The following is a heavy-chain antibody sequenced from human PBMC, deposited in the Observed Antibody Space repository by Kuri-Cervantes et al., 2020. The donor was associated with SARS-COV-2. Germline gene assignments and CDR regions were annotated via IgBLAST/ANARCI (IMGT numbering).Heavy chain of an antibody. J-gene: IGHJ6*02. CDR3: ARGNNSGWNYFYNEMDV. D-gene: IGHD6-19*01. CDR1: GGTFSSYA. Sequence: SVKVSCKASGGTFSSYAISWMRQAPGQGLEWMGGIIPIFGTANYAQKFQGRVTITADESTSTAYMELSSLRSEDTAVYYCARGNNSGWNYFYNEMDVWGQGTTVTVSS. V-gene: IGHV1-69*13. CDR2: IIPIFGTA.